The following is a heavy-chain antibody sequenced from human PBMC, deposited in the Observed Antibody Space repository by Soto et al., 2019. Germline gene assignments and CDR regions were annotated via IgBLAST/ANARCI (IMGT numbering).Heavy chain of an antibody. J-gene: IGHJ4*02. CDR1: GFTFSSYA. V-gene: IGHV3-30-3*01. CDR2: ISYDGSNK. Sequence: QVQLVESGGGVVQPGRSLRLSCAASGFTFSSYAMHWVRQAPGKGLEWVAVISYDGSNKYYADSVKGRFTISRDNSKNPLYLQMTSLRAEDTAVYYCARGRGEPGRRGESYFDYWGQGNLVTVSS. D-gene: IGHD3-16*01. CDR3: ARGRGEPGRRGESYFDY.